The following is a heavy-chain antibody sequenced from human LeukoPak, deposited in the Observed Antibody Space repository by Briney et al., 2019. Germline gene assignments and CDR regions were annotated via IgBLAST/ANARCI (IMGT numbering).Heavy chain of an antibody. J-gene: IGHJ5*02. CDR2: ISSSGTAM. Sequence: RPGGSLRLSCAASGFTVSDYYMSWIRQPPGKGLEWVSYISSSGTAMYYTDSVKGRFTISRDNAKNSLYLQMNSLRAEDTAVYYCARDQIWFDPWGQGTLVTVSS. CDR1: GFTVSDYY. V-gene: IGHV3-11*04. CDR3: ARDQIWFDP.